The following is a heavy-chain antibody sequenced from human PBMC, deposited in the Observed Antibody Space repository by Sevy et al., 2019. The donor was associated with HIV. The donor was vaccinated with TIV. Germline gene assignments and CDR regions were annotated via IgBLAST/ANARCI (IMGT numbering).Heavy chain of an antibody. CDR1: GYSFTSYN. V-gene: IGHV7-4-1*02. D-gene: IGHD3-16*01. CDR2: INTNTGNP. CDR3: ARELGPFDY. Sequence: ASLKVSCKASGYSFTSYNMNWVRQAPGQGLEWMGWINTNTGNPTYAQGFTGRFVFSLDTSVSTAYLQISSLKAEDTAMYYCARELGPFDYWGQGTLVTVSS. J-gene: IGHJ4*02.